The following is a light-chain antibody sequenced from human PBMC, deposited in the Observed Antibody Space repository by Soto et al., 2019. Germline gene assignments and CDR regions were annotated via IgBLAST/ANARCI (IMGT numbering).Light chain of an antibody. CDR3: QQYGTSLT. Sequence: IVLTQSPGALSLSPGEGATLSCRASQSIKNNFLAWYQQRPGQAPRLLIHAASIRASGISGRFTGTASGTDFTLAISRLEPDDFGVYYCQQYGTSLTFGGGTRVE. CDR2: AAS. CDR1: QSIKNNF. J-gene: IGKJ4*01. V-gene: IGKV3-20*01.